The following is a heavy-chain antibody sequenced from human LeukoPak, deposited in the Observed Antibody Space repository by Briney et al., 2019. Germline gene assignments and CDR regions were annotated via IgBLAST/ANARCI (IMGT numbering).Heavy chain of an antibody. J-gene: IGHJ6*03. CDR3: ARGTLNLAARPDLDYYYYYYMDV. D-gene: IGHD6-6*01. CDR2: IIPIFGTA. CDR1: GGTFRSYA. Sequence: SVKVSCKASGGTFRSYAISWVRQPPGRGLEWMGGIIPIFGTANYAQKFQGRVTITADESTSTAYMELSRLRSEDTAVYYCARGTLNLAARPDLDYYYYYYMDVWGKGTTVTVSS. V-gene: IGHV1-69*13.